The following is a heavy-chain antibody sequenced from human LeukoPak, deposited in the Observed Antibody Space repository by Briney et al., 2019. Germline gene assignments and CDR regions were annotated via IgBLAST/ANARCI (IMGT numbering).Heavy chain of an antibody. CDR1: GFTYRVYW. V-gene: IGHV3-7*01. CDR2: IKQHGSEK. Sequence: GGSLRLSRAASGFTYRVYWMSWIRQAPGKGLEWVANIKQHGSEKNCVDSLKGRFTISRDNDQHSLHRQMNGLRAGHTRVFLCPTASGPGSAFVHGGQGPRVTVST. D-gene: IGHD1-26*01. CDR3: PTASGPGSAFVH. J-gene: IGHJ4*02.